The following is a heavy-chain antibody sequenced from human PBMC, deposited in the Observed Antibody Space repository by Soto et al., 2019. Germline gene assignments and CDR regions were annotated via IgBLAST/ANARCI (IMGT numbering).Heavy chain of an antibody. CDR2: IYSGVAT. Sequence: EVQLVESGGGLVQPGGSLRLSCAASGFTVSSTYMTWVRQAPGKGLEWVSVIYSGVATFYADSVKGWFTISRDNSKNTLYLQINSLRAEDTAVYYCARVWYNLDEADYWGQGTVVTVSP. J-gene: IGHJ4*02. V-gene: IGHV3-66*01. CDR3: ARVWYNLDEADY. D-gene: IGHD1-20*01. CDR1: GFTVSSTY.